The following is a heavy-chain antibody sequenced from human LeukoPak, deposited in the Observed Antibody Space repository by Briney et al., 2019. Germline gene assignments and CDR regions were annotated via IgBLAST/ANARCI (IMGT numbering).Heavy chain of an antibody. CDR1: GGSFSGYY. Sequence: PSETLSLTCAVYGGSFSGYYWSWIRQPPGKGLEWIGEISHSGSTNYNPSLKSRVTISVDTSKNQFSLKLSSVTAADTAVYYCARTYYDFWSGYGRWFDPWGQGTLVTVSS. CDR2: ISHSGST. J-gene: IGHJ5*02. CDR3: ARTYYDFWSGYGRWFDP. D-gene: IGHD3-3*01. V-gene: IGHV4-34*01.